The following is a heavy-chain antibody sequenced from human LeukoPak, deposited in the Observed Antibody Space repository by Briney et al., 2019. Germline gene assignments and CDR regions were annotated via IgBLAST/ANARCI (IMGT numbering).Heavy chain of an antibody. CDR1: GYTFTSYD. V-gene: IGHV1-8*03. Sequence: ASVKVSCKASGYTFTSYDINWVRQAPGQGLEWMGWMNPNSGNTGYAQKFQGRVTITRNTSISTAYMELSSLRSEDTAVYYCARAGSWYYYDSSGDAFDIWGQGTMVTVSS. CDR2: MNPNSGNT. D-gene: IGHD3-22*01. J-gene: IGHJ3*02. CDR3: ARAGSWYYYDSSGDAFDI.